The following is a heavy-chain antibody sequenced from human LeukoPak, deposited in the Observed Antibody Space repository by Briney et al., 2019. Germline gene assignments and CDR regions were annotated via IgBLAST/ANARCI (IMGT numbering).Heavy chain of an antibody. CDR3: GPGVGSSWYLAY. J-gene: IGHJ4*02. V-gene: IGHV3-33*01. CDR2: IWYDGSNK. D-gene: IGHD6-13*01. Sequence: HPGRSLRLSCAASGFTFSSYGMHWVRQAPGKGLEWVAVIWYDGSNKYYADSVKGRFTISRDNSKNTLYLQMNSLRAEDTAVYYCGPGVGSSWYLAYWGQGTLVTVSS. CDR1: GFTFSSYG.